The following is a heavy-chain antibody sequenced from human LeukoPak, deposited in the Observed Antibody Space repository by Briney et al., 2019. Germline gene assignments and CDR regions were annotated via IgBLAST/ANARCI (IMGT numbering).Heavy chain of an antibody. V-gene: IGHV3-48*01. J-gene: IGHJ3*02. CDR2: ISSSSSTI. CDR3: ARDHGSLTAFDI. Sequence: GGSLRLSCAASGFTFSSYSMNWARQAPGKGLEWVSYISSSSSTIYCADSVKGRFTISRDNAKNSLYLQMNSLRAEDTAVYYCARDHGSLTAFDIWGQGTMVTVSS. CDR1: GFTFSSYS. D-gene: IGHD1-26*01.